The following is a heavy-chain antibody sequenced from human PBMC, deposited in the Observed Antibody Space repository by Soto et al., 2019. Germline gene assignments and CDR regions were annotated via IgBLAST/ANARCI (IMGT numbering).Heavy chain of an antibody. D-gene: IGHD6-13*01. CDR3: ARGGGSSWPFAY. V-gene: IGHV4-59*01. Sequence: SSETLSLTCTVSGGSISSYYWIWIRQPPGKGLEWIGYIYYSGSTNYNPSLKSRVTISVDKSKNQFSLNMSSVIAADTAVYYCARGGGSSWPFAYWGRGTLVTVSS. CDR1: GGSISSYY. J-gene: IGHJ4*02. CDR2: IYYSGST.